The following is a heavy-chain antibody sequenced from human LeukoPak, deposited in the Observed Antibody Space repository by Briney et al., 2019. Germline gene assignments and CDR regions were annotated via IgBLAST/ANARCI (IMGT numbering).Heavy chain of an antibody. J-gene: IGHJ3*02. CDR3: ARGHGSGSYYDAFDI. V-gene: IGHV4-38-2*02. D-gene: IGHD3-10*01. Sequence: KPSETLSLTCTVSGYSISSGYYWGWIRQPPGKGLEWIGSIYHSGSTYYNPSLKSRVIISVDTSKNQFSLKLSSVTAADTAVYYCARGHGSGSYYDAFDIWGLGTMVTVFS. CDR2: IYHSGST. CDR1: GYSISSGYY.